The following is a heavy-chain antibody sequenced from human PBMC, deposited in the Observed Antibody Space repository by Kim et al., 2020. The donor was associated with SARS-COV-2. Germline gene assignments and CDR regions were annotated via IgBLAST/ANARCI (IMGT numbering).Heavy chain of an antibody. D-gene: IGHD6-13*01. CDR1: GGSFSGYY. CDR2: INHSGST. CDR3: ARGLVVWGAPYSSSWSYFDY. V-gene: IGHV4-34*01. J-gene: IGHJ4*02. Sequence: SETLSLTCAVYGGSFSGYYWSWIRQPPGKGLEWIGEINHSGSTNYNPSLKSRVTISVDTSKNQFSLKLSSVTAADTAVYYCARGLVVWGAPYSSSWSYFDYWGQGTLVTVSS.